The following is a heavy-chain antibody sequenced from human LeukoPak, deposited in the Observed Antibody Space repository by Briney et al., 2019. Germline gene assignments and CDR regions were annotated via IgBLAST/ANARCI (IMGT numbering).Heavy chain of an antibody. D-gene: IGHD3-10*01. CDR3: ARVFGYYMDV. CDR2: ISSSGSTM. J-gene: IGHJ6*03. Sequence: GGSLRLSCAASGFTFSSYEMNWVRQAPGKGLEWVSYISSSGSTMYYADSVKGRFTISRDNAKNSLYLQMNSLRAEDTAVYYCARVFGYYMDVWGKGTTVTVSS. CDR1: GFTFSSYE. V-gene: IGHV3-48*03.